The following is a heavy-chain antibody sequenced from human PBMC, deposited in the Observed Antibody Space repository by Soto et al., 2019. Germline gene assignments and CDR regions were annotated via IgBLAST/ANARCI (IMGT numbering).Heavy chain of an antibody. Sequence: QVQLVQSGAEVKKPGASVKVSCKASGYTFTSYGISWVRQAPGQGLEWMGWISAYNGNTNYAQKLQGRVTMTTDTSTSTAYMELRSLRSDDTAVYYCAGGEQSEGYSSSWYTLDYWGQGTLVTVSS. CDR1: GYTFTSYG. CDR2: ISAYNGNT. J-gene: IGHJ4*02. D-gene: IGHD6-13*01. CDR3: AGGEQSEGYSSSWYTLDY. V-gene: IGHV1-18*01.